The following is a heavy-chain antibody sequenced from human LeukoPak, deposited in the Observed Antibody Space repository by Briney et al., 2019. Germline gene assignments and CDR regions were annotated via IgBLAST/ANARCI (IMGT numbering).Heavy chain of an antibody. CDR2: IKEDGSEK. CDR1: GFTFSTYW. D-gene: IGHD1-1*01. CDR3: ARHVSISWIDY. V-gene: IGHV3-7*05. Sequence: GGSLRLSCAASGFTFSTYWMSWLRQAPGKGLDWVANIKEDGSEKYYVDSVEGRFTISRDNAKNSLSLQLNSLRAEDTAVYYCARHVSISWIDYWGQGTLVTVSS. J-gene: IGHJ4*02.